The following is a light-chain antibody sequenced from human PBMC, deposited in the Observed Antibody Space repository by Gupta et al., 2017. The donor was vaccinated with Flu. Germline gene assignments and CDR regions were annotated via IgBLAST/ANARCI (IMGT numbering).Light chain of an antibody. V-gene: IGKV3-20*01. CDR3: QQSGYSPYT. CDR1: QTVSSNY. Sequence: ERVTLSCRASQTVSSNYLAWYQQKTGQAPRLLIYGASSRATGVPDRFSGSGSGTDFTLTISRLEPEDFAVYYCQQSGYSPYTFGQGTNLKIK. CDR2: GAS. J-gene: IGKJ2*01.